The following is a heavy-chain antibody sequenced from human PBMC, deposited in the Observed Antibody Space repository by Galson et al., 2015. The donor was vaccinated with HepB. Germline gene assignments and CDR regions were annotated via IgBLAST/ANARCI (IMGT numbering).Heavy chain of an antibody. J-gene: IGHJ4*02. CDR1: GSTFSYYA. CDR2: ISSSSSTTI. D-gene: IGHD3-9*01. Sequence: SLRLSCAASGSTFSYYAMSWVRQAPGKGLEWLSYISSSSSTTIYYADAVKGRFTISRDNAKSSLYLQMNSQRAEDTAVYYCARERGSIFSQLFYFDYWGQGALVTVSS. V-gene: IGHV3-48*04. CDR3: ARERGSIFSQLFYFDY.